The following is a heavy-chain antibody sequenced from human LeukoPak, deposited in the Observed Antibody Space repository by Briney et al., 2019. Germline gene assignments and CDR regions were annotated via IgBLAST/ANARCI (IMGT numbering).Heavy chain of an antibody. Sequence: ASVKVSCKASGYTFTSYDINWVRQATGQGLEWMGWMNPNSGNTGYAQKFQGRVTMTRNTSMSTAYMELSSLRSEDTAVYYCARVVGRYVRFLEWLLGYWGQGTLVTVSS. CDR3: ARVVGRYVRFLEWLLGY. CDR2: MNPNSGNT. V-gene: IGHV1-8*01. CDR1: GYTFTSYD. D-gene: IGHD3-3*01. J-gene: IGHJ4*02.